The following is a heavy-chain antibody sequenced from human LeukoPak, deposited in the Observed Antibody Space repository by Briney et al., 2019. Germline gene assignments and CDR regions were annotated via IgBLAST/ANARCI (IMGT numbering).Heavy chain of an antibody. CDR2: IYYSGST. CDR1: GGSISSSSYY. Sequence: SETLSLTCTVSGGSISSSSYYWGWIRQPPGKGLEWIGSIYYSGSTYYNPSLKSRVTISVDTSKNQFSLKLSSVTAADTAVYYCARVKYSGSWYLLDYWGQGTLVTVSS. V-gene: IGHV4-39*01. J-gene: IGHJ4*02. CDR3: ARVKYSGSWYLLDY. D-gene: IGHD6-13*01.